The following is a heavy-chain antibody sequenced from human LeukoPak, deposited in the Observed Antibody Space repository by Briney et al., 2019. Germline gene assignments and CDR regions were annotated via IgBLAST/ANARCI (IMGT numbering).Heavy chain of an antibody. CDR3: ASPPDYGDSDWYFDL. D-gene: IGHD4-17*01. V-gene: IGHV4-39*01. CDR1: GGSISSSSYY. CDR2: IYYSGST. Sequence: SETLSLTCTVSGGSISSSSYYWGWIRQPPGEGLEWIGSIYYSGSTYYNPSLKSRVTISVDTSKNQFSLKLSSVTAADTAVYYCASPPDYGDSDWYFDLWGRGTLVTVSS. J-gene: IGHJ2*01.